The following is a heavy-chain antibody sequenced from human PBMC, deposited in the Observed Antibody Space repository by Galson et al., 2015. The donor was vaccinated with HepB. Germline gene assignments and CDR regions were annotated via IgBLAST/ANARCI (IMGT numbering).Heavy chain of an antibody. CDR1: GGSFSGYY. V-gene: IGHV4-34*01. Sequence: ETLSLTCAVYGGSFSGYYWSWIRQPPGKGLEWIGEINHSGSTNYNPSLKSRVTISVDTSKNQFSLKLSSVTAADTAVYYCARTRCGGDCYFTWMYYFDYWGQGTLVTVSS. CDR2: INHSGST. J-gene: IGHJ4*02. CDR3: ARTRCGGDCYFTWMYYFDY. D-gene: IGHD2-21*02.